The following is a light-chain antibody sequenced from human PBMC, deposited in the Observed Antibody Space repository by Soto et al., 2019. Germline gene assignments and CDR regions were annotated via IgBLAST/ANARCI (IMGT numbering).Light chain of an antibody. CDR2: AVS. CDR3: QQYNNWPLT. CDR1: QSIGGK. J-gene: IGKJ4*01. Sequence: EIVMTQSPATLSVSPGERATLSCRASQSIGGKLAWFQQKPGQSPRLLIYAVSTRATGVPVTFSGSGSGTEFTLTISSLQSEDFAVYYCQQYNNWPLTFGGGTKVEIK. V-gene: IGKV3-15*01.